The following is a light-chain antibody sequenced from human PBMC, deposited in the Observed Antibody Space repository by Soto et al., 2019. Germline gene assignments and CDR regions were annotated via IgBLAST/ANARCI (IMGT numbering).Light chain of an antibody. J-gene: IGLJ1*01. CDR1: SANIGNNF. Sequence: QAVVTQPPSASGTPGQRVTISCSGRSANIGNNFVCWYQQLPGTAPKLLIYSNNQRPSGVPDRFSGSKSGTSASLAISGLRSEDEASYYCVAWDDSLSGLVFGTGTKLTVL. CDR3: VAWDDSLSGLV. CDR2: SNN. V-gene: IGLV1-47*02.